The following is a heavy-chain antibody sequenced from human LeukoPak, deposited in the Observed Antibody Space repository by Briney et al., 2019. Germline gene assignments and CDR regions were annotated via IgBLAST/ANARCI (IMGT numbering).Heavy chain of an antibody. CDR2: ISYDGSNK. Sequence: PGGSLRLSCAASGFTFSSYAMHWVRQAPGKGLEWVAVISYDGSNKYYADSVKGRFTISRDNSKNTLYLQMNSLRAEDTAVYYCARDPSSSWGGNYYFDYWGQGTLVTVSS. J-gene: IGHJ4*02. D-gene: IGHD6-13*01. CDR3: ARDPSSSWGGNYYFDY. CDR1: GFTFSSYA. V-gene: IGHV3-30-3*01.